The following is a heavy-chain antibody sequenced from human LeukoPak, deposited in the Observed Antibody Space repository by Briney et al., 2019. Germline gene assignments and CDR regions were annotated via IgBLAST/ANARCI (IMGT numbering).Heavy chain of an antibody. Sequence: SETLSLTCRVSDYYINNGYYWGWIRQPPGKGLECIGSIYHSGNTYYNPSLKSRVTISIDTSKNQFSLKLSSVNPADTDMYYCARADYSSAWSHYYYYMDVWGKGTTVTVSS. CDR3: ARADYSSAWSHYYYYMDV. V-gene: IGHV4-38-2*02. CDR2: IYHSGNT. D-gene: IGHD6-13*01. CDR1: DYYINNGYY. J-gene: IGHJ6*03.